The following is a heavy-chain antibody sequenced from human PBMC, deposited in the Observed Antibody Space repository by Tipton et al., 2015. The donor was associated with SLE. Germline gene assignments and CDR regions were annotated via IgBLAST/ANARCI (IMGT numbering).Heavy chain of an antibody. V-gene: IGHV4-59*01. CDR3: ASSRGPYSDWFDP. CDR1: GGSISSYY. CDR2: IYYSGST. D-gene: IGHD4-11*01. J-gene: IGHJ5*02. Sequence: TLSLTCTVSGGSISSYYWSWIRQPPGKGLEWIGYIYYSGSTNYNPSLKSRVTISVDTSKNQFSLKLSSVTAADTAVYYCASSRGPYSDWFDPWGQGTLVTVSS.